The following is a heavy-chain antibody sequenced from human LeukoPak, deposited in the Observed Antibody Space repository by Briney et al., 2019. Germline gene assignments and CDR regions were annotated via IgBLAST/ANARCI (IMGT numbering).Heavy chain of an antibody. CDR1: GGAISGFY. Sequence: SEPLSLTCTVSGGAISGFYWSWFRQPPGKGLEWIGYIYSSGSTNYNPSLKSRVTISVDTSKNQFSLKLSSVTAADTAVYYCSTNQRGHPYFDYWGQGTLVTVSS. V-gene: IGHV4-59*01. D-gene: IGHD1-14*01. CDR3: STNQRGHPYFDY. J-gene: IGHJ4*02. CDR2: IYSSGST.